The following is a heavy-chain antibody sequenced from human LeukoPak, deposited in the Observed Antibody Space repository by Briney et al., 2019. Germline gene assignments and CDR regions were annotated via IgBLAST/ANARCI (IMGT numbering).Heavy chain of an antibody. CDR2: ISGSGGST. CDR3: AGAPFGSVFAY. CDR1: GFTFSSYA. Sequence: GGSLRLSCAASGFTFSSYAMSWVRQAPGKGLEWVSAISGSGGSTYYADSVKGRFTISRDNSKNSLYLQMNSLRAEDTAVYYCAGAPFGSVFAYWSQGTLVTVSA. J-gene: IGHJ4*02. V-gene: IGHV3-23*01. D-gene: IGHD3-16*01.